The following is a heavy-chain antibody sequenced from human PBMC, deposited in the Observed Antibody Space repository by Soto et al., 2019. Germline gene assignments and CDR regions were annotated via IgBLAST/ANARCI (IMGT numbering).Heavy chain of an antibody. CDR2: IYYSGST. V-gene: IGHV4-31*03. Sequence: TLSLTCTVSGGSISSGGYYWSWIRQHPGKGLEWIGYIYYSGSTYYNPSLKSRVTLSVDTSKNQFSLKLSSVTAADTAVYYCARTHRYSSSWYLDYWGQGTLVTISS. CDR1: GGSISSGGYY. D-gene: IGHD6-13*01. CDR3: ARTHRYSSSWYLDY. J-gene: IGHJ4*02.